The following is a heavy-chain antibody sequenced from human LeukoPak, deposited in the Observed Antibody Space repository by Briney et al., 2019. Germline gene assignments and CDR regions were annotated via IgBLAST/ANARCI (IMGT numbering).Heavy chain of an antibody. V-gene: IGHV5-51*01. D-gene: IGHD5-24*01. CDR1: GYRFTKSW. Sequence: AGESLKISCKGSGYRFTKSWIGWVRPMPGKGLEWLGIIYPDDSRTRYSPSFQGQVTISVDKSITTAYLQWSSLKASDTAMYYCARHWSVGYNSCYFDYWGQGTLVTVSS. CDR2: IYPDDSRT. CDR3: ARHWSVGYNSCYFDY. J-gene: IGHJ4*02.